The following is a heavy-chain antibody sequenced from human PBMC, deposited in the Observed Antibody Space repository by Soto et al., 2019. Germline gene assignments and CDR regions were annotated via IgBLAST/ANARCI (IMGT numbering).Heavy chain of an antibody. J-gene: IGHJ4*02. D-gene: IGHD3-22*01. CDR2: ISWDGGST. CDR3: AKDADYYDSSGYYSY. V-gene: IGHV3-43*01. Sequence: GGSLRLSCAASGFTFDDYTMHWVRQAPGKGLEWVSLISWDGGSTYYADSVKGRFTISRDNSKNSLYLQMSSLRTEDTALYYCAKDADYYDSSGYYSYWGQGTLVTVSS. CDR1: GFTFDDYT.